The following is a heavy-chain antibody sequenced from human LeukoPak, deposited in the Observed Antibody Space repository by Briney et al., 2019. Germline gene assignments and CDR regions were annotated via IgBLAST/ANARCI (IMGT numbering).Heavy chain of an antibody. CDR1: GASISSYY. V-gene: IGHV4-4*07. CDR2: IYTNGST. J-gene: IGHJ6*03. D-gene: IGHD5-18*01. Sequence: SETLSLTCTVTGASISSYYWSWIRQPGGEGLEWIGRIYTNGSTNYNPSLKSRVTMSVGTSKNQFSLKLSSVTAADTAVYYCARDKGYSYGDYYYMDVWGKGTTVTVSS. CDR3: ARDKGYSYGDYYYMDV.